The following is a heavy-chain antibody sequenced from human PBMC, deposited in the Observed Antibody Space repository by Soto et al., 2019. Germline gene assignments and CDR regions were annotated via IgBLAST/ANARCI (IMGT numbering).Heavy chain of an antibody. CDR2: IYYSGST. V-gene: IGHV4-39*01. CDR3: ARRGSSSWYGY. Sequence: PSETLSLTCTVSAGSISSSGYYWGWIRQPPGKGLEWIGSIYYSGSTYYNPSLKSRVTISVDTSKNQFSLKLSSVTAADTAVYYCARRGSSSWYGYWGQGTLVTVSS. CDR1: AGSISSSGYY. D-gene: IGHD6-13*01. J-gene: IGHJ4*02.